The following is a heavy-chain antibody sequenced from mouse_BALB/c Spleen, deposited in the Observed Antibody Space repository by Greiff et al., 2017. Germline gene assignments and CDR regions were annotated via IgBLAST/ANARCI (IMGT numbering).Heavy chain of an antibody. Sequence: QVHVKQSGAELVRPGTSVKISCKASGYTFTNYWLGWVKQRPGHGLEWIGDIYPGGGYTNYNEKFKGKATLTADTSSSTAYMQLSSLTSEDSAVYFCARSSYGNYYFDYWGQGTTLTVSS. CDR1: GYTFTNYW. V-gene: IGHV1-63*02. D-gene: IGHD2-1*01. J-gene: IGHJ2*01. CDR3: ARSSYGNYYFDY. CDR2: IYPGGGYT.